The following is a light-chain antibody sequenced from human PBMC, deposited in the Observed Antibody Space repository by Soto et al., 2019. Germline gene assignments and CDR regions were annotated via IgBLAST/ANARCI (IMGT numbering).Light chain of an antibody. J-gene: IGKJ1*01. Sequence: EIVLTQSPAPLSLSPGERATLSCRASQSVSSYLAWYQQKPGQAPRLLIYDASNRATGIPARFSGSGSGTDFTLTISSLEPEDFAVYYCQQRWTFGQGTKVEIK. CDR2: DAS. CDR1: QSVSSY. CDR3: QQRWT. V-gene: IGKV3-11*01.